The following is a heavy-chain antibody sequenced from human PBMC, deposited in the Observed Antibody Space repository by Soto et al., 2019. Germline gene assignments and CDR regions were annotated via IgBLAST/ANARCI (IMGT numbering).Heavy chain of an antibody. V-gene: IGHV4-4*02. CDR2: IYHSGST. D-gene: IGHD6-19*01. CDR1: GGSISSSNW. J-gene: IGHJ4*02. CDR3: ARDSRGRGSGWFGMRGFDY. Sequence: SETLSLTCAVSGGSISSSNWWSWVRQPPGKGLEWIGEIYHSGSTNYNPSLKSRVTISVDKSKNQFSLKLSSVTAADTAVYYCARDSRGRGSGWFGMRGFDYWGQGTLVTVSS.